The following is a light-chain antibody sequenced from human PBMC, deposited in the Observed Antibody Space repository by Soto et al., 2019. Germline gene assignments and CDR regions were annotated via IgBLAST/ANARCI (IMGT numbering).Light chain of an antibody. V-gene: IGLV1-47*01. J-gene: IGLJ2*01. Sequence: QPVLTQPPSASGTPGQSVTISCSGSSSNIGSNYVYWYQQLPGTAPKLLIYRNNQRPSGVPDRFSGSKSGTSASLAISGLRSEDEADYYCAAWDDSLSVVVFGGGTKLTVL. CDR3: AAWDDSLSVVV. CDR2: RNN. CDR1: SSNIGSNY.